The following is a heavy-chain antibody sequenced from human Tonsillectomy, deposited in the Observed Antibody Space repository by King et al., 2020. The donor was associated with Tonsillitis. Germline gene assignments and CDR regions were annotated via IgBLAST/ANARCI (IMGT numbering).Heavy chain of an antibody. CDR3: AKGNGNCSGGSCPRSSYYYGMDV. D-gene: IGHD2-15*01. CDR2: ISGSGGKT. CDR1: GFTFSSYG. Sequence: VQLVESGGGLVQPGGSLRLSCAASGFTFSSYGMNWVRQAPGKGLEWVSAISGSGGKTYYADSVKGRFTISRDNSKNPLYLQMNSLRAEDAVVNYCAKGNGNCSGGSCPRSSYYYGMDVWGQGTTVTASS. V-gene: IGHV3-23*04. J-gene: IGHJ6*02.